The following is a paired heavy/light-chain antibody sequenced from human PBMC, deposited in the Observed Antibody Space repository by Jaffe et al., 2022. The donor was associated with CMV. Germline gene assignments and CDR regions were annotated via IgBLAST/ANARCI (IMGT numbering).Heavy chain of an antibody. CDR3: ARQRNVDTAMVIGDYWYFDL. CDR2: IDPSDSYT. V-gene: IGHV5-10-1*03. Sequence: EVQLVQSGAEVKKPGESLRISCKGSGYSFTSYWISWVRQMPGKGLEWMGRIDPSDSYTNYSPSFQGHVTISADKSISTAYLQWSSLKASDTAMYYCARQRNVDTAMVIGDYWYFDLWGRGTLVTVSS. CDR1: GYSFTSYW. J-gene: IGHJ2*01. D-gene: IGHD5-18*01.
Light chain of an antibody. CDR1: QGISNY. CDR3: QKYNSAPFT. J-gene: IGKJ3*01. Sequence: DIQMTQSPSSLSASVGDRVTITCRASQGISNYLAWYQQKPGKVPKLLIYAASTLQSGVPSRFSGSGSGTDFTLTISSLQPEDVATYYCQKYNSAPFTFGPGTKVDIK. CDR2: AAS. V-gene: IGKV1-27*01.